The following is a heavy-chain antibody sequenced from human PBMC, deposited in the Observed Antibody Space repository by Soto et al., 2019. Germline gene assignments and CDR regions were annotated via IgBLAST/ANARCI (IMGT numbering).Heavy chain of an antibody. CDR1: GVTFSSYA. V-gene: IGHV3-23*01. CDR3: AKDSSGSYFTYYYYGMDV. CDR2: ISGSGGST. Sequence: PXGSLILSCSASGVTFSSYAMSWVHQAPGKGLEWVSAISGSGGSTYYADSVKGRFTISRDNSKNTLYLQMNSLRAEDTAVYYCAKDSSGSYFTYYYYGMDVWGQGPTVTVSS. D-gene: IGHD1-26*01. J-gene: IGHJ6*02.